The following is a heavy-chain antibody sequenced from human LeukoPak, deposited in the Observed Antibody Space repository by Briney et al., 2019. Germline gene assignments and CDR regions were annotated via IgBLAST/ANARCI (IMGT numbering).Heavy chain of an antibody. CDR2: IYPGDSDT. CDR1: GYSFTSYW. CDR3: ARHETGPYFDY. J-gene: IGHJ4*02. D-gene: IGHD1-1*01. V-gene: IGHV5-51*01. Sequence: HGESLKISCKGSGYSFTSYWIGWVRQMPGKGLECMGIIYPGDSDTRYSPSFQGQVTISADRPISTAYLQWSSLKASDTAMYYCARHETGPYFDYWGQGTLVTVSS.